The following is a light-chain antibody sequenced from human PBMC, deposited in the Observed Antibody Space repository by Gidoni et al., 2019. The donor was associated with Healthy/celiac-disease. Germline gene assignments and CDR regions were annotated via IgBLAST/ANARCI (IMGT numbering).Light chain of an antibody. CDR3: QQRSNWPSLT. CDR2: DAS. J-gene: IGKJ4*01. V-gene: IGKV3-11*01. CDR1: QSVSTY. Sequence: EIVLTQSPATLSLSPGERATLSCRASQSVSTYLALYQQKPGQAPRLLIYDASNSATGIPARFSGSGSGTDFTLTISSLEPEDFAVYYCQQRSNWPSLTFGGGTKVEIK.